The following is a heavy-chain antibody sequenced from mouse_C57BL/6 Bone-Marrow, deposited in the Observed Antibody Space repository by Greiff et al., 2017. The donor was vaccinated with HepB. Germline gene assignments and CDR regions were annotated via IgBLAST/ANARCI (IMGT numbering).Heavy chain of an antibody. J-gene: IGHJ1*03. CDR3: AREAYYYGSSSQYFDV. Sequence: QVQLQQSDAELVKPGASVKISCKVSGYTFTDHTIHWMKQRPEQGLEWIGYIYPRDGSTKYNEKFKGKATLTADKSTSTAYMQLNSLTSEDSAVYFCAREAYYYGSSSQYFDVWGTGTTVTVSS. CDR2: IYPRDGST. CDR1: GYTFTDHT. D-gene: IGHD1-1*01. V-gene: IGHV1-78*01.